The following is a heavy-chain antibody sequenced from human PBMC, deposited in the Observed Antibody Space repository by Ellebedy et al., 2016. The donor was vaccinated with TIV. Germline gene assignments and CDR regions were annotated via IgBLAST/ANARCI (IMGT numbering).Heavy chain of an antibody. CDR1: GGSISSGGYY. V-gene: IGHV4-31*03. Sequence: SETLSLTXTVSGGSISSGGYYWSWIRQHPGKGLEWIGYIYYSGSTYYNPSLKSRVTISVDTSKNQFSLKLSSVTAADTAVYYCARGADIVVVPAAIRGDYLDYWGQGTLVTVSS. D-gene: IGHD2-2*02. CDR2: IYYSGST. CDR3: ARGADIVVVPAAIRGDYLDY. J-gene: IGHJ4*02.